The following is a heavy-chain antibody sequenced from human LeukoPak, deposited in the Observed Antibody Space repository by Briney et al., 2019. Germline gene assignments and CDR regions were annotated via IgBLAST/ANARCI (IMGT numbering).Heavy chain of an antibody. CDR3: ARASQWLAFDY. CDR2: IYNGDNT. Sequence: GGSLRLSCAASGFTVSSNYMTWVRQAPGKGLEWVSVIYNGDNTNYADSVKGRFTISRDNSKNTLYLQMNGLRAEDTAVYYCARASQWLAFDYWGQGTLVTVSS. D-gene: IGHD6-19*01. CDR1: GFTVSSNY. J-gene: IGHJ4*02. V-gene: IGHV3-66*01.